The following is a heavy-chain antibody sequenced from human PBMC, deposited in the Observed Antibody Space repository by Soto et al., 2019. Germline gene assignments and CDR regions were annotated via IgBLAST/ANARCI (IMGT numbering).Heavy chain of an antibody. Sequence: PGGSLRLSCAASGFTFSSYAMSWVRQAPGKGLEWVSAISGSGGSTYYADSVKGRFTISRDNSKNTLYLQMNSLRAEATAVYYCAPYRSGHSYGGDYWGQGTRVIVSS. D-gene: IGHD5-18*01. CDR2: ISGSGGST. J-gene: IGHJ4*02. CDR1: GFTFSSYA. CDR3: APYRSGHSYGGDY. V-gene: IGHV3-23*01.